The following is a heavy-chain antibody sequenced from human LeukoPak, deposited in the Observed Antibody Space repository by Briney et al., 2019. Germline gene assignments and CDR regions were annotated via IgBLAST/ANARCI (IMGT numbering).Heavy chain of an antibody. CDR2: IYYSGST. CDR3: ARRLRSRAGFDP. V-gene: IGHV4-39*01. Sequence: PSETLSLTCTVSGGSISSSSYYWGWIRQPPGKGLEWIGSIYYSGSTYYNPSLKSRVTISVDTSKNQFSLKLSSVTAADTAVYYCARRLRSRAGFDPWGQGTLVTVSS. D-gene: IGHD2-15*01. CDR1: GGSISSSSYY. J-gene: IGHJ5*02.